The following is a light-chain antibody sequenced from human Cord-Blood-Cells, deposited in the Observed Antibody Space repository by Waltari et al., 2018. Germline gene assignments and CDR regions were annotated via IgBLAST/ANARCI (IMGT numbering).Light chain of an antibody. V-gene: IGLV2-14*01. J-gene: IGLJ2*01. CDR1: SSDVGGYNY. Sequence: QSALTQPASVSGSPGQSITISCTGTSSDVGGYNYVSWYQQHPGKAPKLMIYDVSNRPSGVSNRFSGSKSGNTASLTIYGLQAEDEADYDCSSYTSSSTLVFGGGTKLTVL. CDR2: DVS. CDR3: SSYTSSSTLV.